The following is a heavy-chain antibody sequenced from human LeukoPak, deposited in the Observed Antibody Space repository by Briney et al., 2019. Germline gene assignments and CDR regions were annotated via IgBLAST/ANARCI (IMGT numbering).Heavy chain of an antibody. Sequence: GGSLRLSCAASGFTFRSYAVHWVRQAPGKGLEWVAVISYEGSNKYYADSVKGRFTISRDNSKNTLYLQVNSLRADDTAVYYCAKVTADCSSTSCKAFYYYYYMDVWGKGTTVTVSS. CDR2: ISYEGSNK. D-gene: IGHD2-2*01. CDR1: GFTFRSYA. CDR3: AKVTADCSSTSCKAFYYYYYMDV. V-gene: IGHV3-30-3*01. J-gene: IGHJ6*03.